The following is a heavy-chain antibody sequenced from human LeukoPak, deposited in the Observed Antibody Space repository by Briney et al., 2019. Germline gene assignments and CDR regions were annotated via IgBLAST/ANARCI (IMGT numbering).Heavy chain of an antibody. V-gene: IGHV3-21*01. CDR2: ISSSSSYI. D-gene: IGHD2-2*01. Sequence: KPGGSLRLSCAASGFTFSSYSMNWVRQAPGKGLEWVSSISSSSSYIYYADSVKGRFTISRDNAKNSLYLQMNSLRAEDTAVYYCARGPPDLGYCSSTSCYYFDYWGQGTLVTVSS. CDR1: GFTFSSYS. CDR3: ARGPPDLGYCSSTSCYYFDY. J-gene: IGHJ4*02.